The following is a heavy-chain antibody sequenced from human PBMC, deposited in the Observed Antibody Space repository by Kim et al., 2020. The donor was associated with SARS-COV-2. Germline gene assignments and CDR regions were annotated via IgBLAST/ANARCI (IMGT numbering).Heavy chain of an antibody. D-gene: IGHD1-26*01. CDR2: GST. J-gene: IGHJ6*02. Sequence: GSTYYNPSRKSRVTISVDTSKNQFSLKLSSVTAADTAVYYCARDTNYYYGMDVWGQGTTVTVSS. V-gene: IGHV4-30-2*05. CDR3: ARDTNYYYGMDV.